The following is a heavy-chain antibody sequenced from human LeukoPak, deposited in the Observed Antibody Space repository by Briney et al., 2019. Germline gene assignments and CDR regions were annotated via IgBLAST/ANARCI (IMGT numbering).Heavy chain of an antibody. CDR2: INGDGNTT. CDR1: GFTFSSYW. D-gene: IGHD4/OR15-4a*01. Sequence: GGSLRLSCAASGFTFSSYWMHWVLQAPGKGLVWVSRINGDGNTTIYAASVKGRFTISRDNAKNTLYLQMSSLRAEDTAVYYCARLSSAYFDYWGQGTLVTVSS. CDR3: ARLSSAYFDY. V-gene: IGHV3-74*01. J-gene: IGHJ4*02.